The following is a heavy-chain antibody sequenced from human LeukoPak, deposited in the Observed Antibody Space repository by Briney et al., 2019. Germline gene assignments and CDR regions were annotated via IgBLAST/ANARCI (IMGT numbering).Heavy chain of an antibody. D-gene: IGHD6-13*01. CDR2: IKQDGSEK. CDR3: ARDSAGNDY. J-gene: IGHJ4*02. V-gene: IGHV3-7*01. Sequence: GALRLSCEASGFTFSTYWKSWVRQAPGKGLEWVANIKQDGSEKYYVDSVKGRFTISRDNAKNSLYLQMNSLRAEDTAMYYCARDSAGNDYWGQGTLVTVSS. CDR1: GFTFSTYW.